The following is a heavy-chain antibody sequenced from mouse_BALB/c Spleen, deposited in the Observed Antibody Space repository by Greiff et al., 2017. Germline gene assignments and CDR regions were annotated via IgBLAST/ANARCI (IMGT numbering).Heavy chain of an antibody. CDR2: INPSNGRT. J-gene: IGHJ1*01. Sequence: QVQLQQPGAELVKPGASVKLSCKASGYTFTSYWMHWVKQRPGQGLEWIGEINPSNGRTNYTEKFKSKATLTVDKSSSTAYMQLSSLTSEDSAVYYCARWGYDWYFDVWGAGTTVTVSS. CDR1: GYTFTSYW. D-gene: IGHD2-2*01. V-gene: IGHV1S81*02. CDR3: ARWGYDWYFDV.